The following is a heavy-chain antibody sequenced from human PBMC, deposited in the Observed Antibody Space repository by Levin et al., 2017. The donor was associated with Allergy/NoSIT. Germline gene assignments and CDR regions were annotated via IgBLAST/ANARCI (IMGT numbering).Heavy chain of an antibody. CDR2: TRNKANSYTT. V-gene: IGHV3-72*01. Sequence: PGGSLRLSCAASGFTFSDHYMDWVRQAPGKGLEWVGRTRNKANSYTTEYAASVKGRFTISRDDSKNSLYLQMNSLKTEDTAVYYCARVRGSYGYGRYFDYWGQGTLVTVSS. CDR3: ARVRGSYGYGRYFDY. J-gene: IGHJ4*02. D-gene: IGHD5-18*01. CDR1: GFTFSDHY.